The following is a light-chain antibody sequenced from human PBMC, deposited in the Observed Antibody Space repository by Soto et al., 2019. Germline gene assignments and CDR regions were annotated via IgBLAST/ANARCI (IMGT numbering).Light chain of an antibody. CDR3: ASYTTDTTRL. V-gene: IGLV2-14*03. CDR2: DVA. J-gene: IGLJ1*01. Sequence: QSALTQPASVSDSPGQSITISCTGTSSDVGGSNFVSWYQQHPGKPPKLIIYDVANRPSGVSNRFSGSKSGSTASLIISRLQTEDEADYYCASYTTDTTRLFGTGTKVTVL. CDR1: SSDVGGSNF.